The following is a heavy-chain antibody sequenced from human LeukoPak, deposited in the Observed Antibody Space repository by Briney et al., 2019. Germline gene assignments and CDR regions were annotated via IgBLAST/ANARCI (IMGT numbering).Heavy chain of an antibody. CDR2: ISGSGNTI. CDR3: ARDPGLPFGYCSGGSCPVFGLWYFDL. V-gene: IGHV3-11*01. Sequence: PGGSLRLSCAASGVTFSDYCMTWIRQAPGKGLEWVSYISGSGNTIYYADSVKGRFTISRDNAKDSLYLQMNSLRAEDTAVYYCARDPGLPFGYCSGGSCPVFGLWYFDLWGRGTLVTVSS. D-gene: IGHD2-15*01. CDR1: GVTFSDYC. J-gene: IGHJ2*01.